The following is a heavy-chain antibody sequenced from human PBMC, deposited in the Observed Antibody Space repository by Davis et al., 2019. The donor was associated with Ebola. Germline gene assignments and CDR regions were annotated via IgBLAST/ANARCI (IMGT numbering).Heavy chain of an antibody. CDR2: IYYSGST. CDR3: ARFGIAARSYYYYGMDV. V-gene: IGHV4-30-4*01. J-gene: IGHJ6*02. Sequence: SETLSLTCTVSGGSISSGDYYWSWIRQPPGKGLEWIGYIYYSGSTYYNPPLKSRVTISVDTSKNQFSLKLSSVTAADTAVYYCARFGIAARSYYYYGMDVWGQGTTVTVSS. D-gene: IGHD6-6*01. CDR1: GGSISSGDYY.